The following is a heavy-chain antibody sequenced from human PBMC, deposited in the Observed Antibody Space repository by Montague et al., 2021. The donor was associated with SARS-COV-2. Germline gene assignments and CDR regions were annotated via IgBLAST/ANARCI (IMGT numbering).Heavy chain of an antibody. V-gene: IGHV3-23*01. CDR2: NSGTGVDT. J-gene: IGHJ6*03. CDR3: ARGGLDYYDYTMDV. CDR1: GLRFSDYA. Sequence: SLRLFCAASGLRFSDYAMIWLRQAPGKGLEWISSNSGTGVDTHYADSVKGRFTISRDNSKSTLYLRMNSLRVNDTAVYYCARGGLDYYDYTMDVWGKGTTVTV.